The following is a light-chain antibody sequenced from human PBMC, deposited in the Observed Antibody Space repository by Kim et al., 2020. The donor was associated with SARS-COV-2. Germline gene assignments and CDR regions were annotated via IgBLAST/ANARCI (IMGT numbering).Light chain of an antibody. CDR2: AAS. CDR3: QQLNSYPLT. J-gene: IGKJ4*01. Sequence: DIQLTQSPSFLSASVGDRVTITCRASQGISSYLAWYQQKPGKAPKLLIYAASTLQSGVPSRFSGSGSATEFTLTISSLQPEDFATYYCQQLNSYPLTFGGGTKVDIK. CDR1: QGISSY. V-gene: IGKV1-9*01.